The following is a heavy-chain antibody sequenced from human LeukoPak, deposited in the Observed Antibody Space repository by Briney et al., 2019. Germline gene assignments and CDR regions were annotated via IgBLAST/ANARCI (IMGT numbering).Heavy chain of an antibody. J-gene: IGHJ4*02. CDR1: GVSMSAYQ. V-gene: IGHV4-34*01. Sequence: PSETLSLTCTVSGVSMSAYQWSWIRQPPGKGLEWIGEINHSGSTNYNPSLKSRVTISVDTSKNQFSLKLSSVTAADTAVYYCARLPSTGDSSGYSRFDYWGQGTLVTVSS. D-gene: IGHD3-22*01. CDR3: ARLPSTGDSSGYSRFDY. CDR2: INHSGST.